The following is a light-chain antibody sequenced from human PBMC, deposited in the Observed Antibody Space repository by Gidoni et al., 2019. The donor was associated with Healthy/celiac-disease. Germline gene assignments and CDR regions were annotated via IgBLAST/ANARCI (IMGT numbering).Light chain of an antibody. Sequence: DIVMTPSPDSLAVSLGERATINCKSSQSVLYSSNNKNYLAWYQQKPGQPPKLLIYWASTREAGVPDRFSGSGSGTDFTLTISRLQAEDVAVYYCQQYYSTPRAFGGGTKVEIK. CDR1: QSVLYSSNNKNY. J-gene: IGKJ4*01. CDR3: QQYYSTPRA. CDR2: WAS. V-gene: IGKV4-1*01.